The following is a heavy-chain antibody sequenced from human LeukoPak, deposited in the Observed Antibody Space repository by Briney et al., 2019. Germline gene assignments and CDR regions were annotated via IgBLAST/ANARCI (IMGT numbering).Heavy chain of an antibody. D-gene: IGHD4-23*01. CDR3: ARSVVTLYWYFDL. Sequence: SETLSLTCTVSGGSISSYYYNWIRQPPGTGLEWIGYIYYSGSTNYNPYLKNRLTISLDTSKNQFSLKLSSVTTADTAVYYCARSVVTLYWYFDLWGRGTLVTVSS. J-gene: IGHJ2*01. CDR1: GGSISSYY. CDR2: IYYSGST. V-gene: IGHV4-59*12.